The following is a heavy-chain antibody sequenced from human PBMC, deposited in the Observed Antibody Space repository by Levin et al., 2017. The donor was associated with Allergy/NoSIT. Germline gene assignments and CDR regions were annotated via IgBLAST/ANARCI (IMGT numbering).Heavy chain of an antibody. J-gene: IGHJ4*02. CDR1: GFTFSSYS. D-gene: IGHD3-3*01. V-gene: IGHV3-21*01. CDR3: ASGSGPTSGFDY. Sequence: LSLTCAASGFTFSSYSMNWVRQAPGKGLEWVSSISSSSSYIYYADSVKGRFTISRDNAKNSLYLQMNSLRAEDTAVYYCASGSGPTSGFDYWGQGTLVTVSS. CDR2: ISSSSSYI.